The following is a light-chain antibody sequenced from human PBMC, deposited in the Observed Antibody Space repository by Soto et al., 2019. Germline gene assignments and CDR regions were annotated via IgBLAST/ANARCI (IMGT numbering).Light chain of an antibody. Sequence: EIVLTQSPGTLSLSPGERATLSCRTSQSVTTSYLAWYQQKPGQAPGLLIYGTSIRATGVPDRFSGSGSATDFTLTISRLEPEDFAVYYCHQYGDSPQTFGQGTKVEI. CDR2: GTS. CDR1: QSVTTSY. J-gene: IGKJ1*01. CDR3: HQYGDSPQT. V-gene: IGKV3-20*01.